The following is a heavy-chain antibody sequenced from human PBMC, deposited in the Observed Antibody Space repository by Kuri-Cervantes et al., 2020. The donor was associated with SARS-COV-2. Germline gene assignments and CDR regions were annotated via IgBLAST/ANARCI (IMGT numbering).Heavy chain of an antibody. CDR3: ARAKRITIFGVVSNFDY. J-gene: IGHJ4*02. CDR1: GGAISSGGYY. Sequence: LRLSCTVSGGAISSGGYYWSRIRQHPGKGLEWIGYIYYSGSTYYNPSLKSRVTISVDTSKNQFSLKLSSVTAADTAVYYCARAKRITIFGVVSNFDYWGQGTLVTVSS. CDR2: IYYSGST. D-gene: IGHD3-3*01. V-gene: IGHV4-31*03.